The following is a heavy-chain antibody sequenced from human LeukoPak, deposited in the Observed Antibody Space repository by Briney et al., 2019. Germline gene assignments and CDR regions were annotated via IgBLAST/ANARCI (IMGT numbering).Heavy chain of an antibody. Sequence: GASVKVSCKASGYTFTSYGISWVRQAPGQGLEWMGIINPSGGSTSYAQKFQGRVTMTRDMSTSTVYMELSSLRSEDTAVYYCARGGGYDKAYNYAGRSAFDIWGQGTMVTVSS. CDR2: INPSGGST. CDR3: ARGGGYDKAYNYAGRSAFDI. V-gene: IGHV1-46*01. CDR1: GYTFTSYG. D-gene: IGHD3-22*01. J-gene: IGHJ3*02.